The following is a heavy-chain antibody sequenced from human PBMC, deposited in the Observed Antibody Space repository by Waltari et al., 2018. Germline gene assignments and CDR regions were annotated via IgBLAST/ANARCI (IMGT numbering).Heavy chain of an antibody. CDR3: ARTWGYSPPLGWFDP. J-gene: IGHJ5*02. V-gene: IGHV4-34*01. Sequence: QVQLHQWGAGLLQPSETLSLTCAVSGGPFPDYSWSWIRQPPGRGLEWIGEISHSEGTHYNPSLRSRVTMSVDTIKKHFSLKLTSLTAADTAVYFCARTWGYSPPLGWFDPWGQGTRVTISS. CDR2: ISHSEGT. D-gene: IGHD2-2*02. CDR1: GGPFPDYS.